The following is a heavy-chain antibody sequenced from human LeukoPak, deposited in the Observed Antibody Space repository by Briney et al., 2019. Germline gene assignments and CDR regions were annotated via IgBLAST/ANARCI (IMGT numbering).Heavy chain of an antibody. Sequence: GGSLRLSCAASGFRFTDYDMQWVRQAPGKGLEWVAFIRSDGSTTHYSDSVKGRFTISRDNSKNTLFLQMNSLRPEDTAVYYCARDLKTAMDYFDYWGQGALVTVSS. CDR1: GFRFTDYD. V-gene: IGHV3-30*02. CDR3: ARDLKTAMDYFDY. CDR2: IRSDGSTT. D-gene: IGHD2-2*01. J-gene: IGHJ4*02.